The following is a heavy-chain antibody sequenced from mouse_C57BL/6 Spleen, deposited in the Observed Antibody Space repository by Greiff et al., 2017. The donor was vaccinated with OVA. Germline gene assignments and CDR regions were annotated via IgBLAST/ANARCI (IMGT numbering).Heavy chain of an antibody. V-gene: IGHV3-6*01. CDR2: ICYDGST. Sequence: EVKLVESGPGLVKPSQSLSLTCSVTGYSITSGYYWNWIRQLPGNKLEWMCFICYDGSTNYNHSLKNRISNTRDTSKNPFFLKLKSVTTENTATYYCARDGYDYDWYFDVWGTGTTVTVSS. J-gene: IGHJ1*03. CDR1: GYSITSGYY. D-gene: IGHD2-4*01. CDR3: ARDGYDYDWYFDV.